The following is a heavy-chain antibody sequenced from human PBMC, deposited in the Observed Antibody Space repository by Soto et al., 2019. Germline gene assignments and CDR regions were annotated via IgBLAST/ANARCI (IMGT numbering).Heavy chain of an antibody. CDR3: ARGDYGTGGYPFPYFDY. Sequence: HEHLVQSGAEVKRPGASLKVSCKASGYSFTGYYIHWVRQAPGQGLEWMGWINPDSGATNYAQNFQGMVTLTSDTSISTASMGLTSLTSDDTAVYYCARGDYGTGGYPFPYFDYWGQGTLVIVSS. J-gene: IGHJ4*02. CDR1: GYSFTGYY. CDR2: INPDSGAT. V-gene: IGHV1-2*02. D-gene: IGHD2-8*02.